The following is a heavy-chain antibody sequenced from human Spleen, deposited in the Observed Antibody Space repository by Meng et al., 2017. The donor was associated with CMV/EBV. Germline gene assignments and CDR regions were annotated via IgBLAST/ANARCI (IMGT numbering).Heavy chain of an antibody. V-gene: IGHV4-39*07. Sequence: SETLSLTCTVSGGSVSSGSYYWSWIRQPPGKGLEWIGEINHSGSTNYNPYLKSRVTISVDTAKNQISLKLSSVTAADPAVYYCAREIAFIVASWFDPWGQGTLVTVSS. CDR2: INHSGST. CDR3: AREIAFIVASWFDP. CDR1: GGSVSSGSYY. J-gene: IGHJ5*02. D-gene: IGHD5-12*01.